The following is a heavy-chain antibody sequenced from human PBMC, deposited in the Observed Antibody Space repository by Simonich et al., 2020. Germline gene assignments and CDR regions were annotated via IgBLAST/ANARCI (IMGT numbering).Heavy chain of an antibody. CDR2: INPNRGCT. CDR3: ARNGLVGILKAFDI. Sequence: QVQLVQSGAEVKKPGASVKVSCKASGYTFTGYYMTWVRQAPGQGLEGMGRINPNRGCTNDAQKFQGRVTMTRDTSISTAYMELSRLRADDTAVYYCARNGLVGILKAFDIWGQGTMVTVSS. D-gene: IGHD2-21*01. J-gene: IGHJ3*02. V-gene: IGHV1-2*02. CDR1: GYTFTGYY.